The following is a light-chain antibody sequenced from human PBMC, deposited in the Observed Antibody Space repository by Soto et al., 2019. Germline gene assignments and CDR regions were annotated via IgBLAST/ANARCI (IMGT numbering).Light chain of an antibody. CDR2: GAS. CDR1: QSISSSY. V-gene: IGKV3-20*01. CDR3: QQYCSSWFT. J-gene: IGKJ3*01. Sequence: EIVLTQSPGTLSLSPGERATLSCRASQSISSSYLAWYQQKPGQAPRLLVYGASSRATGIPDRFSGSGSGTDFTLIISRLEPEDFAVYYCQQYCSSWFTFGPGTKVDIK.